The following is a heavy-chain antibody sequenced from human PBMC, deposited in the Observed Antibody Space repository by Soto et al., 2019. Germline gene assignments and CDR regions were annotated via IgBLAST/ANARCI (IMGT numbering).Heavy chain of an antibody. CDR1: GFTFSDFT. V-gene: IGHV3-73*01. J-gene: IGHJ4*02. CDR3: TRHDPSGHSDY. Sequence: GESLKISCAASGFTFSDFTIHWVRQASGKGLEWVGRTRNRGNGYATEYAAAVKGRFTISRDNSKNTAYLQMNSLKTDDTAVYYCTRHDPSGHSDYWGQGTLVTVSS. CDR2: TRNRGNGYAT.